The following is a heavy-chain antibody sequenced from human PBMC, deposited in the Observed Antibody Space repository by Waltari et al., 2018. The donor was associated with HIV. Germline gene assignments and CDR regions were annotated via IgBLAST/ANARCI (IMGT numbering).Heavy chain of an antibody. CDR2: ISHSGTT. D-gene: IGHD1-7*01. Sequence: QVQLQESGPGLVKPPETLSLTCAVYSGSFNVYYWTWVRQRPGKGLEWIGEISHSGTTNYNPSLKSRVTISVDTSKNQFSLRLRSVTAKDSATYFCVRGNWNYGDYYYGMDGWGQGTIVTVSS. CDR3: VRGNWNYGDYYYGMDG. CDR1: SGSFNVYY. V-gene: IGHV4-34*01. J-gene: IGHJ6*02.